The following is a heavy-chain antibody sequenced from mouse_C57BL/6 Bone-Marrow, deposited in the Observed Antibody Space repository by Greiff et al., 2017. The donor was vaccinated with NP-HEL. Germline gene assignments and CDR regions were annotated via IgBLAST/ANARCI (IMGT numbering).Heavy chain of an antibody. CDR2: ISSGGSYT. CDR1: GFTFSSYG. J-gene: IGHJ2*01. D-gene: IGHD3-1*01. CDR3: ARPRGTVGPYY. Sequence: EVQGVESGGDLVKPGGSLKLSCAASGFTFSSYGMSWVRQTPDKRLEWVATISSGGSYTYYPDSVKGRFTISRENAKNTLYLTMSSLKSEATVMYYCARPRGTVGPYYWGQGTTLTVSS. V-gene: IGHV5-6*01.